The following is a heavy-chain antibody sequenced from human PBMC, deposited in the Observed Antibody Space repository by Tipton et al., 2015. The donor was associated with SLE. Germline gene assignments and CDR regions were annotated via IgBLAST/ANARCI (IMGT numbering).Heavy chain of an antibody. CDR3: ARDLGSYYYYYMDV. CDR1: GYTLDTYG. V-gene: IGHV1-18*04. CDR2: INDYNGNT. J-gene: IGHJ6*03. D-gene: IGHD1-26*01. Sequence: QLVQSGAEVKKPGASVKVSCKASGYTLDTYGITWVRQAPGQGLEWMGWINDYNGNTNYAQRFQGRVTMTTDKSTSTAYMELRSLRSDDTAVYYCARDLGSYYYYYMDVWGKGTTVTVSS.